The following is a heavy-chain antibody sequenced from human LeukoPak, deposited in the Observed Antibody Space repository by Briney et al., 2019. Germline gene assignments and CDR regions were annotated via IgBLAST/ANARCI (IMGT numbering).Heavy chain of an antibody. Sequence: GGSLRLSCTASGFTFSSYAMHWVRQAPGKGLEWVAIISYDESNKYYADSVKGRFTISRDNSKNTLYLQMNSLRAEDTAVYYCARASGLLWFGDWGQGTLVTVSS. V-gene: IGHV3-30*04. J-gene: IGHJ4*02. CDR3: ARASGLLWFGD. CDR1: GFTFSSYA. CDR2: ISYDESNK. D-gene: IGHD3-10*01.